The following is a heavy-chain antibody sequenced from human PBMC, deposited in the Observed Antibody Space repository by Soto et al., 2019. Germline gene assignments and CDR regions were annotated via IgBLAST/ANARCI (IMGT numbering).Heavy chain of an antibody. CDR3: ARPRNIIIWFGELPDV. CDR2: ISYDGSDK. J-gene: IGHJ6*02. V-gene: IGHV3-30-3*01. CDR1: GFSFSSHA. Sequence: QVQLEESGGGVVQPGRSLRLSCAASGFSFSSHAMHWVRQAPGKGLEWVGVISYDGSDKYYAVSVKGRFTISRDNSKNTLYLQMNSLRVEDTAVYYCARPRNIIIWFGELPDVWGQGPTV. D-gene: IGHD3-10*01.